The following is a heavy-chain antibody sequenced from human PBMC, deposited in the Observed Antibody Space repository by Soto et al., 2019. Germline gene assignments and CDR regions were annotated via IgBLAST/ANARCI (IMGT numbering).Heavy chain of an antibody. V-gene: IGHV4-34*01. Sequence: SETLSLTCTVSGGSLTGHFWSWVRQPPGKGLEWIGEVSHSGNTKYYPSLRSRVTLSVDSSKNQISLALTSVTAADTAVYYCARAKCESTGLHQFVMWGQGTLVTVSS. CDR2: VSHSGNT. CDR3: ARAKCESTGLHQFVM. D-gene: IGHD7-27*01. J-gene: IGHJ4*01. CDR1: GGSLTGHF.